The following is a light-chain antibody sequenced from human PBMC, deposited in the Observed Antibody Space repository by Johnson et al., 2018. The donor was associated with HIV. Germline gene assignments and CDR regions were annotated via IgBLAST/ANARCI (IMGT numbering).Light chain of an antibody. CDR2: DNN. CDR1: SSNIGNNY. CDR3: GTWDSSLSASYV. Sequence: QSVLTQPPSVSAAPGQKVTISCSGSSSNIGNNYVSWYQQIPGTAPKLLIYDNNKRPSGIPDRFSGSKSGTSATLGIAGLPTGDEADYYCGTWDSSLSASYVFGAGTKVTVL. J-gene: IGLJ1*01. V-gene: IGLV1-51*01.